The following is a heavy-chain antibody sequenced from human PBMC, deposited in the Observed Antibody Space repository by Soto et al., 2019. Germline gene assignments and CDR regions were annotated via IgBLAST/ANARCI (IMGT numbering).Heavy chain of an antibody. V-gene: IGHV4-30-4*01. J-gene: IGHJ4*02. CDR1: GGSISSGDYY. D-gene: IGHD3-22*01. CDR3: ARDSPDYYDSSGYYLLDY. CDR2: IYYSGST. Sequence: TSETLSLTCTVSGGSISSGDYYWSWIRQPPGKGLEWIGYIYYSGSTYYNPSLKSRVTISEDTSKNQFSLKLSSVTAADTAVYYCARDSPDYYDSSGYYLLDYWGQGTLVTVSS.